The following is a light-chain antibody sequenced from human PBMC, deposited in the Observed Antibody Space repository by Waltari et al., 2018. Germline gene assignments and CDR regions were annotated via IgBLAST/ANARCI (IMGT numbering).Light chain of an antibody. CDR1: GSNIGAGYE. CDR3: QSYDTSLSVV. Sequence: QSVLTQPPSVSGAPGQRVTISCTGSGSNIGAGYEGHWYQQLPRAAPKLLIYGSSTRPLGVPDRFFGSTSGTSASLAITGLQAEDEADYYCQSYDTSLSVVFGGGTKLTVL. J-gene: IGLJ3*02. CDR2: GSS. V-gene: IGLV1-40*01.